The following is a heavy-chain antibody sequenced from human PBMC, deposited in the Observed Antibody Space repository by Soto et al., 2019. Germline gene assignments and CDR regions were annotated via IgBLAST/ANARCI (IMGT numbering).Heavy chain of an antibody. CDR1: GYTFTSYG. CDR2: ISAYNGNT. V-gene: IGHV1-18*01. D-gene: IGHD2-15*01. J-gene: IGHJ4*02. CDR3: ARVDRPYCSGGSCSSFDY. Sequence: ASVKVSCKASGYTFTSYGMSWVRQAPGQGLEWMGWISAYNGNTNYAQKLQGRVTMTTDTSTSTAYMELRSLRSDDTAVYYCARVDRPYCSGGSCSSFDYWGQGTLVTVSS.